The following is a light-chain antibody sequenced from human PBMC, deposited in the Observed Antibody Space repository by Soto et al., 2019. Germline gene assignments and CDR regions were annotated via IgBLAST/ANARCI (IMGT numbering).Light chain of an antibody. CDR1: SSDVGGYNY. J-gene: IGLJ2*01. V-gene: IGLV2-8*01. Sequence: QSVLTQPPSASGSPGQSVTISCTGTSSDVGGYNYVSWYQQHPGKAPKLMIYEVTKRPSGVPDRFPGSKSGNTASLTVSGLQAEDEADYYCSSYAGANQVFGGGTKLTVL. CDR2: EVT. CDR3: SSYAGANQV.